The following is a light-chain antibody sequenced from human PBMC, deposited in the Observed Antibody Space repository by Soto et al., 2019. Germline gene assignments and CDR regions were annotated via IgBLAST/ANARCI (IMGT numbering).Light chain of an antibody. V-gene: IGKV3-11*01. CDR2: DAS. J-gene: IGKJ4*01. CDR3: QQRSNWLT. CDR1: QSVSSY. Sequence: EIVLTQSPATLSLSPGERATPSCRASQSVSSYLAWYQQKPGQAPRLLIYDASNRATGIPARFSGSGSGTDFPLTISSLEPEDFAVYYCQQRSNWLTFGGGTKVEIK.